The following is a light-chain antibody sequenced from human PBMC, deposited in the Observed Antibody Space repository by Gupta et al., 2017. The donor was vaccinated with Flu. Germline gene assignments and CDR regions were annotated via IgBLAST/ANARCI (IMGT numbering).Light chain of an antibody. CDR2: EVI. CDR1: SSDIGRYNY. J-gene: IGLJ3*02. CDR3: SSFTSSDTWV. Sequence: QSALTQPASVSASPGQSIPISCTGTSSDIGRYNYVSWYQQYPGKAPKLMIYEVINRPSGVSSRFSGSKSADTASLTIYGLQAEDEATYYCSSFTSSDTWVFGGGTKLTVL. V-gene: IGLV2-14*01.